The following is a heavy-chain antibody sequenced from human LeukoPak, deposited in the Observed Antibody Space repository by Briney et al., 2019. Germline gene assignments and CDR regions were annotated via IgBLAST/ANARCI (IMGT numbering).Heavy chain of an antibody. CDR1: GFTFSSYG. Sequence: GGSLRLSCAASGFTFSSYGMHWVRQAPGKGLEWVAVISYDGSNKYYADSVKGRFTISRDNSKNTLYLQMNSLRAEDTAVYYCAEEGVPYSSSWYQCDYWGQGTLVTISS. D-gene: IGHD6-13*01. CDR2: ISYDGSNK. J-gene: IGHJ4*02. V-gene: IGHV3-30*18. CDR3: AEEGVPYSSSWYQCDY.